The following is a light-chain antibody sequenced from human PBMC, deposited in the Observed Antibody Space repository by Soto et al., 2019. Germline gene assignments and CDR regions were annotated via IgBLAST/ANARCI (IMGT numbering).Light chain of an antibody. CDR1: QSIVTY. V-gene: IGKV1-39*01. J-gene: IGKJ1*01. Sequence: DIQMTQSPSSLSASVGDRVTITCRASQSIVTYLNWYLQKPGKSPKLLIYAASNLQSGGPSRFSGSGSETDFTLTISPLQPEDFATYICQQSYSTPPWTFGQGTKGDIK. CDR2: AAS. CDR3: QQSYSTPPWT.